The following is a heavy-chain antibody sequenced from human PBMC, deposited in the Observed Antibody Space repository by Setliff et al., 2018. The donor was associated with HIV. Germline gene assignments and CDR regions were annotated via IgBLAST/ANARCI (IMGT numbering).Heavy chain of an antibody. V-gene: IGHV1-24*01. D-gene: IGHD3-22*01. Sequence: VASVKVSCKVSGYTLTELSMHWVRQAPGKGLEWMGGFDPEDGETIYAQKFQGRVAVTADESTSTAYMQLSSLRSDDTAVYYCARGRNYDSSGYGDYYYYMDVWGKGTRSPSP. J-gene: IGHJ6*03. CDR3: ARGRNYDSSGYGDYYYYMDV. CDR1: GYTLTELS. CDR2: FDPEDGET.